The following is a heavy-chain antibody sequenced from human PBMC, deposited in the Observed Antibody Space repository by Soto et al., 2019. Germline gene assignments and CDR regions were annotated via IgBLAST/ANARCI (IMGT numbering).Heavy chain of an antibody. J-gene: IGHJ6*02. CDR1: GFTFNYYP. Sequence: QMQLVESGGGVVQPGESLRLSCAASGFTFNYYPIHWVRQTPGKGLEWVAVISFDGSNKFYADSVKGRFTVSRDNSKNMLYLQLNSLRPEDAAVYYCARLPGALVAVLYIYPLDGREAMSDVDVWGQGTTVSVSS. CDR3: ARLPGALVAVLYIYPLDGREAMSDVDV. V-gene: IGHV3-30-3*01. D-gene: IGHD6-19*01. CDR2: ISFDGSNK.